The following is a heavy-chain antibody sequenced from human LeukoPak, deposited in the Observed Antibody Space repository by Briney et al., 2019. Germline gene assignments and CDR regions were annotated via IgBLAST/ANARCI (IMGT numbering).Heavy chain of an antibody. Sequence: SETLSLTCTVSGGSISSSSYYWGWIRQPPGKGLEWIGSIYYSGSTYYNPSLKSRVTISVDTSKNQFSLKLSSVTAADTAVYYCASMATGIDLDYWGQGTLVTVSS. CDR1: GGSISSSSYY. V-gene: IGHV4-39*01. D-gene: IGHD5-12*01. J-gene: IGHJ4*02. CDR3: ASMATGIDLDY. CDR2: IYYSGST.